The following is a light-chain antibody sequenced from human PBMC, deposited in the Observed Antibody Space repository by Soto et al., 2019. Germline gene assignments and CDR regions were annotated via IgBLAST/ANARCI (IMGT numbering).Light chain of an antibody. CDR1: SSDVGGYNY. CDR3: SSYTSSSTSLV. V-gene: IGLV2-14*01. CDR2: DVS. Sequence: QSVLTQPASVSGSPGQSITISGTGTSSDVGGYNYVSWYQQHPGKAPKLMIYDVSNRPSGVSNRFSGSKSGNTASLTISGLQAEDEADYYCSSYTSSSTSLVFGGGTKVTVL. J-gene: IGLJ2*01.